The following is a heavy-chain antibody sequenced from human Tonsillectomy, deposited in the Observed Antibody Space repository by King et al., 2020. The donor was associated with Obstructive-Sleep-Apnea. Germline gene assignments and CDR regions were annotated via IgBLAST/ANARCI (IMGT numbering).Heavy chain of an antibody. CDR2: IWYDGSNK. J-gene: IGHJ6*02. V-gene: IGHV3-33*01. Sequence: VQLVESGGGVVQPGRSLRLSCAASGFTFSSYGMHWVRQAPGKGLEWVAVIWYDGSNKYYADSVKGRFTISRDNSKNTLYLQMNSLRAEDTAVYYCAGGDDILTGYHGDGYYYGMDVWGQGTTVTVSS. D-gene: IGHD3-9*01. CDR3: AGGDDILTGYHGDGYYYGMDV. CDR1: GFTFSSYG.